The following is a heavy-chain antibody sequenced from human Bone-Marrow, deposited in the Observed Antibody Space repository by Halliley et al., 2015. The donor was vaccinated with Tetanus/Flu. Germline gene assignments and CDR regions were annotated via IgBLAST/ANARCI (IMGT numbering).Heavy chain of an antibody. J-gene: IGHJ6*02. Sequence: NSGGSSIYYADSVKGRFTMSRDDAKNSLYLQMSSLRAEDTAVYYCARWAQWLVQDYYFHYGMDVWGQGTTVTVSS. V-gene: IGHV3-48*03. CDR3: ARWAQWLVQDYYFHYGMDV. CDR2: NSGGSSI. D-gene: IGHD6-19*01.